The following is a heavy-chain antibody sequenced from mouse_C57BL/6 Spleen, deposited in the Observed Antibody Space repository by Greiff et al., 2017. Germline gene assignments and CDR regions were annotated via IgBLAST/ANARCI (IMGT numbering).Heavy chain of an antibody. J-gene: IGHJ4*01. CDR2: ISYDGSN. V-gene: IGHV3-6*01. CDR3: ARRDDGRGYAMDY. CDR1: GYSITSGYY. Sequence: DVKLQESGPGLVKPSQSLSLTCSVTGYSITSGYYWNWIRQFPGNKLEWMGYISYDGSNNYNPSLKNRISITRDTSKNQFFLKLNSVTTEDTATYYCARRDDGRGYAMDYWGQGTSVTVSS. D-gene: IGHD2-3*01.